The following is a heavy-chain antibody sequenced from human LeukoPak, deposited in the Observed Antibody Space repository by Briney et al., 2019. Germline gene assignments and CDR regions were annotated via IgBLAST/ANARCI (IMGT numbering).Heavy chain of an antibody. CDR3: AKDPQGYCSSTSCYFDYYYYYYYMDV. J-gene: IGHJ6*03. V-gene: IGHV3-53*05. CDR2: IYSGGST. D-gene: IGHD2-2*01. CDR1: GFTVSSNY. Sequence: AGGSLRLSCAASGFTVSSNYMSWVRQAPGKGLEWVSVIYSGGSTYYADSVKGRFTISRDNSKNTLYLQMNSLRAEDTAVYYCAKDPQGYCSSTSCYFDYYYYYYYMDVWGKGTTVTVSS.